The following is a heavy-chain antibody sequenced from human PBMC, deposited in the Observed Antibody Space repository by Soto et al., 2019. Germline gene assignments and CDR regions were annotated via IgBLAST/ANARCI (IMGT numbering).Heavy chain of an antibody. V-gene: IGHV3-30-3*01. CDR1: GFTFSSYA. Sequence: TGRSLRLSCAASGFTFSSYAMHWVRQAPGKGLEWVAVISYDGSNKYYADSVKGRFTISRDNSKNTLYLQMNSLRAEDTAVYYCARSITIFGVVISWTFDYWGQGTLVTVSS. CDR2: ISYDGSNK. J-gene: IGHJ4*02. CDR3: ARSITIFGVVISWTFDY. D-gene: IGHD3-3*01.